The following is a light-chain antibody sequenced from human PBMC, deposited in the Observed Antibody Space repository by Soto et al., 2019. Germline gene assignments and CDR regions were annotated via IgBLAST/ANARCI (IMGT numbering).Light chain of an antibody. Sequence: EIVMTQSPATLSVSPGERATLSCRASQSVSSDLAWYHQKPGQAPRLLIYGASTRATGIPARVSGSGSGTEFTRTINSLQSEDFAVYYCQQYNNWPRTFGQGTTVEIK. CDR2: GAS. J-gene: IGKJ1*01. CDR3: QQYNNWPRT. CDR1: QSVSSD. V-gene: IGKV3-15*01.